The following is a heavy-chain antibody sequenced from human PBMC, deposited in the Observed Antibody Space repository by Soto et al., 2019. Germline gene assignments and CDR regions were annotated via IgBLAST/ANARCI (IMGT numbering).Heavy chain of an antibody. Sequence: GGSLRLSCAASGFTFSSYTMNWVRQAPGKGLEWVSGINSGGRTYYADSVKGRFTISRDDSKNTLYLQIISLRAEDTAVYYCAKDLRPDGVWAFDYWGQGAMVTVSS. CDR1: GFTFSSYT. D-gene: IGHD4-17*01. J-gene: IGHJ4*02. CDR2: INSGGRT. V-gene: IGHV3-23*01. CDR3: AKDLRPDGVWAFDY.